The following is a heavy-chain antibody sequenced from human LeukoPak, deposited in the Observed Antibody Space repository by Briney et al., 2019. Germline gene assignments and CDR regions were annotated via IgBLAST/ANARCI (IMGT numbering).Heavy chain of an antibody. CDR1: GYTFTNYA. D-gene: IGHD3-22*01. V-gene: IGHV7-4-1*02. CDR2: INTNTGNP. J-gene: IGHJ3*01. CDR3: ARLYWYYYDNGPGGSDAFDF. Sequence: ASVKVSCKTSGYTFTNYAMNWVRRAPGQGLEWMGWINTNTGNPTYAQDFTGRFVFSLDTSVSTAYLQISSLKAEDTAVYYCARLYWYYYDNGPGGSDAFDFWGQGTMVTVSS.